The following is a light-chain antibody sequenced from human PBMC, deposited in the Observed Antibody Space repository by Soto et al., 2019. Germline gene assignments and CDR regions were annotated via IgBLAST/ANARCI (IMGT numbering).Light chain of an antibody. CDR3: YSYAGGDTYYV. J-gene: IGLJ1*01. V-gene: IGLV2-23*02. CDR2: EVS. CDR1: SSDVGNYNL. Sequence: QSALTQPASVSGSPVQSITISCTGTSSDVGNYNLVSWYQQHPGKAPKLMIYEVSKRPSGVSSRFSGSKSGNTASLTISGLQAEDEADYYCYSYAGGDTYYVFGTGTKVTVL.